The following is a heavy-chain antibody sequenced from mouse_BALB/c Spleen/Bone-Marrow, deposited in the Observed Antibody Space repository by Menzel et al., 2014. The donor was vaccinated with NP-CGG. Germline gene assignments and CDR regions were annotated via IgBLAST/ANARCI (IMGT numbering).Heavy chain of an antibody. J-gene: IGHJ4*01. D-gene: IGHD2-1*01. V-gene: IGHV1-80*01. CDR3: ARGDGNYPFYAMDY. CDR1: GYAFXGYW. Sequence: QVQLQQSGAELVRPGPSVKISCKASGYAFXGYWMNWVKQRPGQGLEWIGQIYPGDGDTNYNGKFKGKATLTADKSSSTAYMQLSSLTSEDSAVYFCARGDGNYPFYAMDYWGQGTSVTVSS. CDR2: IYPGDGDT.